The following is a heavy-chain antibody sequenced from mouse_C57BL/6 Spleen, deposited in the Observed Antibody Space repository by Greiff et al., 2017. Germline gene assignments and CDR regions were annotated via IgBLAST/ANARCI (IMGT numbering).Heavy chain of an antibody. V-gene: IGHV1-78*01. D-gene: IGHD2-3*01. CDR2: IYPRDGST. CDR1: GYTFTDHT. Sequence: QVQLQQSDAELVKPGASVKISCKVSGYTFTDHTIHWMKQRPEQGLEWIGYIYPRDGSTKYNEKFKGKATLTADKSSSTAYMQLNSLTSEDSAVYFCARYDPYDGYYDYAMDYWGQGTSVTVSS. J-gene: IGHJ4*01. CDR3: ARYDPYDGYYDYAMDY.